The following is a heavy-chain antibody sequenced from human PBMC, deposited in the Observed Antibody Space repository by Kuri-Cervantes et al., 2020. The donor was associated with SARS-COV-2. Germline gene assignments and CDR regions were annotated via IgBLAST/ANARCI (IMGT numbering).Heavy chain of an antibody. Sequence: GGSLRLSCAASGFTFNRFAIQWVRQAPGKGLEWVAVVSYDGSNKYYADSVKGRFAISRDNAKNTLLLQMNSLRAEDTAVYYCARTARGYSYGPIDYWGQGTRVTVSS. CDR1: GFTFNRFA. CDR3: ARTARGYSYGPIDY. J-gene: IGHJ4*02. CDR2: VSYDGSNK. D-gene: IGHD5-18*01. V-gene: IGHV3-30*09.